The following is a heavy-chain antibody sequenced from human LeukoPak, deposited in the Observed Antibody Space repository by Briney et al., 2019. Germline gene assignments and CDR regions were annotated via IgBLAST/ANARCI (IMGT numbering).Heavy chain of an antibody. J-gene: IGHJ6*03. Sequence: SETLSLTCAVYGGSFSGYYWSWIRQPPGKGLGWIGEINHSGSTNYNPSLKSRVTISVDTSKNQFSLKLSSVTAADTAVYYCASLSVRGSSWFTPIYYYYYMDVWGKGTTVTISS. CDR1: GGSFSGYY. CDR3: ASLSVRGSSWFTPIYYYYYMDV. CDR2: INHSGST. V-gene: IGHV4-34*01. D-gene: IGHD6-13*01.